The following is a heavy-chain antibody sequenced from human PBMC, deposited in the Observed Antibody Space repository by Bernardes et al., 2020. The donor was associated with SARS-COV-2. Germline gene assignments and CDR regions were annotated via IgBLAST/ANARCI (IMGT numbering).Heavy chain of an antibody. Sequence: SETLSLTCAVSGGSISGGGYSWTWVRQPPGKGLEWMGYLHHSGTTYYTPSLRGRLTISLDPSNDRFSLQLTSVTAADTAVYYCARGGYFYGSGRPYDLWGQGIIVTVSS. CDR3: ARGGYFYGSGRPYDL. CDR2: LHHSGTT. J-gene: IGHJ3*01. CDR1: GGSISGGGYS. V-gene: IGHV4-30-2*01. D-gene: IGHD3-10*01.